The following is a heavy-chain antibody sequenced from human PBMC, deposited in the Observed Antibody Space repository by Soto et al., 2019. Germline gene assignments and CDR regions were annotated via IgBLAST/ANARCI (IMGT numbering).Heavy chain of an antibody. J-gene: IGHJ6*02. Sequence: GVSLRLSCAASGFTFSSYAMHWVRQAPGKGLEWVAVISYDGSNKYYADSVKGRFTISRDNSKNTLYLQMNSLRAEDTAVYYCARDGVGVGATKGNYYYGMDVWGQGTTVTVSS. V-gene: IGHV3-30-3*01. D-gene: IGHD1-26*01. CDR1: GFTFSSYA. CDR3: ARDGVGVGATKGNYYYGMDV. CDR2: ISYDGSNK.